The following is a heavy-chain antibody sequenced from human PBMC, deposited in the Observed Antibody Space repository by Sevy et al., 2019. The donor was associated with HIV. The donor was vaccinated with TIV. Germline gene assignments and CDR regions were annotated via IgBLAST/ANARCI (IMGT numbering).Heavy chain of an antibody. V-gene: IGHV3-21*01. D-gene: IGHD6-13*01. Sequence: GGSLRLSCAASGFTFSSYSMNWVRQAPGKGLEWVSSISSSSSYIYYADSVKGRFTISRDNAKNSLYLQMNSLRAEDTAVYYCARGGQQLVPSKIDYWGQGTLVTVSS. J-gene: IGHJ4*02. CDR1: GFTFSSYS. CDR3: ARGGQQLVPSKIDY. CDR2: ISSSSSYI.